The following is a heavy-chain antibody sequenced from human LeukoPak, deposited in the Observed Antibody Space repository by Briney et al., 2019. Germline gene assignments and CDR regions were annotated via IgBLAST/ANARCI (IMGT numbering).Heavy chain of an antibody. Sequence: SETLSLTCTVSGGSISSYYWSWIRQPPGKGLEWIGYIYYSGSTYYNPSLKSRVTISVDTSKNQFSLKLSSVTAADTAVYYCAGLRGKPHAFDIWGQGTMVTVSS. CDR2: IYYSGST. V-gene: IGHV4-59*06. CDR1: GGSISSYY. D-gene: IGHD5-12*01. J-gene: IGHJ3*02. CDR3: AGLRGKPHAFDI.